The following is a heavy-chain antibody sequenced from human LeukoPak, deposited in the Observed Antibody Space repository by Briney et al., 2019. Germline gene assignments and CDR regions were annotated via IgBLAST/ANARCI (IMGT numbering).Heavy chain of an antibody. CDR2: IYHIGST. CDR3: ASSSPTYCSSTSCLPYNWFDP. V-gene: IGHV4-38-2*01. J-gene: IGHJ5*02. CDR1: GCSISSGYY. Sequence: SETLSLTCAVSGCSISSGYYWGWIRQPPGKGLEWIGSIYHIGSTYYNPSLKSRVTISVDTSKNQFSLKLSSVTAADTAVYYCASSSPTYCSSTSCLPYNWFDPWGQRTLVTVSS. D-gene: IGHD2-2*01.